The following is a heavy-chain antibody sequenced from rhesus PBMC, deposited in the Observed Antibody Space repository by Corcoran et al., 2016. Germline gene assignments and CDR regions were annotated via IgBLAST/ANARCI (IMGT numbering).Heavy chain of an antibody. CDR3: RRDRQLRRFDV. V-gene: IGHV1S9*01. CDR1: CYTFTSYY. Sequence: QVQLVQSGAEVKEPGASAQLSCKASCYTFTSYYVNLVSPDPEQVREWGGWENPRKGKVGYAQWIQGRITKDRDTFSNTVYMELRSLRSEDTAVYFCRRDRQLRRFDVWGPGVLVTVSS. J-gene: IGHJ5-1*01. CDR2: ENPRKGKV. D-gene: IGHD1-26*01.